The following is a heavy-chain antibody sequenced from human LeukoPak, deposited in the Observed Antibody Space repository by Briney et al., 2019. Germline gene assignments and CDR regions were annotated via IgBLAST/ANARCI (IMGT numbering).Heavy chain of an antibody. Sequence: GASVKLSCQASGYNFADHYVHWVRQAPGQGLEWMGWINPKSGGTDYAQKFQGRVAMTTDTSTSTAYMELRSLRSDDTAVYYCARGDGLLSPWGQGTLVTVSS. J-gene: IGHJ5*02. CDR1: GYNFADHY. CDR2: INPKSGGT. D-gene: IGHD2-15*01. CDR3: ARGDGLLSP. V-gene: IGHV1-2*02.